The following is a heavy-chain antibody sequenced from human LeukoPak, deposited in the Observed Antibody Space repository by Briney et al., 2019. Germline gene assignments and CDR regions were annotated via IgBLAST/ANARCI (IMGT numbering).Heavy chain of an antibody. V-gene: IGHV3-20*04. J-gene: IGHJ4*02. CDR1: GFTFDDYG. CDR3: ARRPATIAVAGYDY. Sequence: GGSLRLSCAASGFTFDDYGMRWVRHAPGKGLEWVSGINWNGGSTGYADSVKGRFTISRDNAKNSLYLQMNSLRAEDTALYYCARRPATIAVAGYDYWGQGTLVTVSS. CDR2: INWNGGST. D-gene: IGHD6-19*01.